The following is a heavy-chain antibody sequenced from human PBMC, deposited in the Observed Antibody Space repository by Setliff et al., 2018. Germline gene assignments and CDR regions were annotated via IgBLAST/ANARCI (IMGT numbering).Heavy chain of an antibody. V-gene: IGHV3-21*01. Sequence: GGSLRLSCAASGFTFSSYSMNWVRQAPGKGLEWVSSISSSSSYIYYADSVKGRFTISRDNAKNSLYLQMNSLRAEDTAVYYCAREELWFGELASYYYYGMDVWGQGTTVTAP. CDR3: AREELWFGELASYYYYGMDV. CDR1: GFTFSSYS. D-gene: IGHD3-10*01. J-gene: IGHJ6*02. CDR2: ISSSSSYI.